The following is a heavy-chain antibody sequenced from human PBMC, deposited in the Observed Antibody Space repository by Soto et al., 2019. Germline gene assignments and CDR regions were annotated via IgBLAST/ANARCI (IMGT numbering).Heavy chain of an antibody. V-gene: IGHV3-23*01. Sequence: EVQLLESGGGLVQPGGSLRLSCAASGFTFSIYAMSWVRQAPGKGLEWVSSISGSGTSSYYADSVKGRFTFSRDNSKNTLNLHMNSLRADDTAVHFCAKYHPDRWYGSLDYWGQGTLVTVSS. CDR1: GFTFSIYA. J-gene: IGHJ4*02. CDR3: AKYHPDRWYGSLDY. CDR2: ISGSGTSS. D-gene: IGHD2-15*01.